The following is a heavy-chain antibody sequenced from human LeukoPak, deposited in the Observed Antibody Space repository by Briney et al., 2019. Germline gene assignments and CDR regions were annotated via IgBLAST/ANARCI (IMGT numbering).Heavy chain of an antibody. CDR1: GGSISSSSYS. D-gene: IGHD3-10*01. CDR2: IYHSGST. Sequence: SETLSLTRTVSGGSISSSSYSWGWIRQPPGKGLEWIGYIYHSGSTYYNPSLKSRVTISVDRSKNQFSLKLSSVTAADTAVYYCARESGGSGNDAFDIWGQGTMVTVSS. J-gene: IGHJ3*02. V-gene: IGHV4-30-2*01. CDR3: ARESGGSGNDAFDI.